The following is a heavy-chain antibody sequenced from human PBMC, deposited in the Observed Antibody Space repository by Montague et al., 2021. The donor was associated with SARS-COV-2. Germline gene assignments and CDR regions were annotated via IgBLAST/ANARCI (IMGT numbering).Heavy chain of an antibody. V-gene: IGHV4-34*01. CDR1: GGSFGEDY. J-gene: IGHJ6*02. CDR3: ARGRTGTTFYYYYYYGMDV. D-gene: IGHD1-7*01. CDR2: INHSGST. Sequence: SETLSLTCAVSGGSFGEDYWSWIRQAPGKGLEWIGEINHSGSTNYNPSLKSRVTISVDTSKNQFSLKLSSVTAADTAVYYCARGRTGTTFYYYYYYGMDVWGQGTTVTVSS.